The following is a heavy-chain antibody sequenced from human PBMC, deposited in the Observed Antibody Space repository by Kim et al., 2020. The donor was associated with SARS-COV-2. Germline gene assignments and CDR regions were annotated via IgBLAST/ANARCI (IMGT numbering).Heavy chain of an antibody. CDR3: AKDSVYDTIHQRGVYYYYYGMDV. Sequence: GGSLRLSCAASGFTFSSYGMHWVRQAPGKGLEWVAVISYDGSNKYYADSVKGRFTISRDNSKNTLYLQMNSLRAEDTAVYYCAKDSVYDTIHQRGVYYYYYGMDVWGQGTTVTVSS. D-gene: IGHD3-22*01. J-gene: IGHJ6*02. CDR1: GFTFSSYG. V-gene: IGHV3-30*18. CDR2: ISYDGSNK.